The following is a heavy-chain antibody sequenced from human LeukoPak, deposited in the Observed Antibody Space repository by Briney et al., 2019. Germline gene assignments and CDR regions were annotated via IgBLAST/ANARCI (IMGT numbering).Heavy chain of an antibody. V-gene: IGHV3-74*01. J-gene: IGHJ6*03. Sequence: PGGSLRLSCAASGFTFSSYAMHWVRQAPGKGLVWVSRINSDGSRTSYVDPVKGRFTISRDNAKNTLYLQMNSLRAEETAVYYCARGGVPTHYYYMDVWGKGTTVTISS. CDR2: INSDGSRT. CDR3: ARGGVPTHYYYMDV. CDR1: GFTFSSYA. D-gene: IGHD3-10*01.